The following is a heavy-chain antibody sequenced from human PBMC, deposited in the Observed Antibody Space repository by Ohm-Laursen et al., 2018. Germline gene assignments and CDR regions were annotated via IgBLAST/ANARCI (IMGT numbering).Heavy chain of an antibody. CDR2: IKSKIDGGTT. CDR3: TTDSPLDF. J-gene: IGHJ4*02. CDR1: GFTFSNFW. V-gene: IGHV3-15*01. Sequence: GSLRLSCSASGFTFSNFWMNWVRQAPGKGLEWVGRIKSKIDGGTTDYAAPVKGRFTISRDDSKNTLYLQLNSLKTEDTAVYYCTTDSPLDFWGQGTLVTVSS.